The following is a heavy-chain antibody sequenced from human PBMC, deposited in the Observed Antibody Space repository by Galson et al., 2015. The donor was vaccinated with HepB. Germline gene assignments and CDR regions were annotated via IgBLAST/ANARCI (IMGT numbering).Heavy chain of an antibody. CDR3: TTIFYYDSSGYENWFDP. V-gene: IGHV3-15*01. Sequence: SLRLSCAASGFTFSNAWMSWVRQAPGKGLEWVGRIKSKTDGGTTDYAAPVKGRFTISRDDSKNTLYLQMNSLKTEDTAVYYCTTIFYYDSSGYENWFDPWGQGTLVTVSS. CDR1: GFTFSNAW. J-gene: IGHJ5*02. CDR2: IKSKTDGGTT. D-gene: IGHD3-22*01.